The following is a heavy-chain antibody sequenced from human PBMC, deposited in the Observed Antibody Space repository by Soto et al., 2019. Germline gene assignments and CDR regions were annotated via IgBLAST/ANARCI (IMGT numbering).Heavy chain of an antibody. Sequence: GASVKVSCKASGYTFTSYAMHWVRQAPGQRLEWMGWINAGNGNTKFSQNFQGRVTITRDTSASTAYLELSSLRSEDTALFYCARCWEGVDYGDYVDAFDIWGQGTMVTVSS. J-gene: IGHJ3*02. CDR1: GYTFTSYA. CDR3: ARCWEGVDYGDYVDAFDI. D-gene: IGHD4-17*01. V-gene: IGHV1-3*01. CDR2: INAGNGNT.